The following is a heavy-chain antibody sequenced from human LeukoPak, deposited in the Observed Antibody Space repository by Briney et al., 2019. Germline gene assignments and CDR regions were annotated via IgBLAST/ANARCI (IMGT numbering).Heavy chain of an antibody. Sequence: GGSLRLSCAASGFTFSSYNMNWVRQAPGKGLEWVSSISSSSSYIYYADSVKGRFTISRDNAKNSLYLQMNSLRAEDTAVYYCARVTRAAVAGTWDYYYMDVWGKGTTVTVSS. V-gene: IGHV3-21*01. D-gene: IGHD6-19*01. CDR2: ISSSSSYI. CDR3: ARVTRAAVAGTWDYYYMDV. J-gene: IGHJ6*03. CDR1: GFTFSSYN.